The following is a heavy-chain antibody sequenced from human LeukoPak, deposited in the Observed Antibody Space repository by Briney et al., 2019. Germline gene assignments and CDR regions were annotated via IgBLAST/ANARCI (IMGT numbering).Heavy chain of an antibody. CDR1: GFTFSSYG. D-gene: IGHD5-18*01. CDR3: AKDSYHNVDTVMVFDY. CDR2: ISYDGSNK. J-gene: IGHJ4*02. V-gene: IGHV3-30*18. Sequence: PGGSLRLSCAASGFTFSSYGMHWVRQAPGKGLEWVAVISYDGSNKYYADSVKGRFTISRDNSKNTLYLQMNSLRVEDTAVYYCAKDSYHNVDTVMVFDYWGQGTLVTVSS.